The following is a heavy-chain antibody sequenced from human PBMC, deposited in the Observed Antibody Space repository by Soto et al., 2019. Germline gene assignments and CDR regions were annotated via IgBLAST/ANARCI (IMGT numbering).Heavy chain of an antibody. CDR2: IDPSDSYT. J-gene: IGHJ3*02. CDR3: SRQATVVPVGAFAI. CDR1: GYSFTSYW. Sequence: GESLKISCKGSGYSFTSYWISWVRQMPGKGLEWMGRIDPSDSYTNYSTSFQGHVTISADKSISTAYLQWSSLKASDTAMYYCSRQATVVPVGAFAIWGQGTMVTVSS. V-gene: IGHV5-10-1*01. D-gene: IGHD4-17*01.